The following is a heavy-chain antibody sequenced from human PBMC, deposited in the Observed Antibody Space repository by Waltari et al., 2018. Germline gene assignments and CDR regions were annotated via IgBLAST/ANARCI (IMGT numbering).Heavy chain of an antibody. CDR2: IRVSGGST. Sequence: EVQLVESGGGLVQPGGSLRLSCVASGFTFSRYSRNWVRQAPGKVLEWVAAIRVSGGSTFDADSVKGRFTISRDNSKNTQYLQMTSLRVDDTAVYYCARDLSSSNPYYLDNWGQGTLVTVSS. CDR3: ARDLSSSNPYYLDN. D-gene: IGHD6-13*01. J-gene: IGHJ4*02. V-gene: IGHV3-23*04. CDR1: GFTFSRYS.